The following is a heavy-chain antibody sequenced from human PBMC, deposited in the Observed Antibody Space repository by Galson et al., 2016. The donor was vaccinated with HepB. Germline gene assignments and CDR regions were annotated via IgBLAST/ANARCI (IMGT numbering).Heavy chain of an antibody. CDR2: ITDSGHDT. CDR3: ARSPASGWSTDFFDY. Sequence: SLRLSCAASGFTFSNSAMSWVRQAPGRGLEWASIITDSGHDTYYADPLKGRFTISRDNSRNTMYLQMNGLRVEDTAVYYCARSPASGWSTDFFDYWGLGTLVTVSS. J-gene: IGHJ4*02. V-gene: IGHV3-23*01. D-gene: IGHD6-19*01. CDR1: GFTFSNSA.